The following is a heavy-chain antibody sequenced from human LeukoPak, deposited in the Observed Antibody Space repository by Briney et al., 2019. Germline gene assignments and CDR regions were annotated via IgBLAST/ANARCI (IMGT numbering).Heavy chain of an antibody. J-gene: IGHJ4*02. Sequence: GGSLRLSCAASGFTFSSYAMGWVRQAPGKGLEWVSAISGSGGSTYYADSVKGRFTISRDNSKNTLYLQMNSLRAEDTAVYYCAKDSLGIGGGYFDYWGQGTLVTVSS. CDR2: ISGSGGST. CDR1: GFTFSSYA. CDR3: AKDSLGIGGGYFDY. D-gene: IGHD1-26*01. V-gene: IGHV3-23*01.